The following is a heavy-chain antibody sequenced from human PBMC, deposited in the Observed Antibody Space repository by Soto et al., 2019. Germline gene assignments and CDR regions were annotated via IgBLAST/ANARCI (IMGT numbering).Heavy chain of an antibody. Sequence: PSETLSLTCTVSNGSISSYYWNWIRQPAGKGLEWIGRIYSTGSTNYNPSLKSRVTVSVDTSKNQFSLKLNSVTAADTAVYYCARASYDSIGYTIDYWGQGTLVTVPQ. CDR1: NGSISSYY. CDR3: ARASYDSIGYTIDY. J-gene: IGHJ4*02. D-gene: IGHD3-22*01. V-gene: IGHV4-4*07. CDR2: IYSTGST.